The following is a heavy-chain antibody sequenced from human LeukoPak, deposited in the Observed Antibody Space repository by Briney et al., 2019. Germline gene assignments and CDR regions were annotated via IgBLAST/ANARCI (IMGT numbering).Heavy chain of an antibody. CDR1: GDSVSSKSAA. J-gene: IGHJ4*02. CDR3: ARSTGNIDY. V-gene: IGHV6-1*01. CDR2: TYYRSKWFT. Sequence: SQTLSLTCAISGDSVSSKSAAWNWIRQSPSRGLEWLGRTYYRSKWFTGYAMSVRSRITISPDTSKNQFSLNLNSVTPEDTAVYYCARSTGNIDYWGQGTLVTVSS. D-gene: IGHD3-10*01.